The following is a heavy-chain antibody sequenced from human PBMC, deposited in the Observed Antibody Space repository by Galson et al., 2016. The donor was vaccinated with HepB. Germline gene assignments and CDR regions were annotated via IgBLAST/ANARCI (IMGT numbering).Heavy chain of an antibody. V-gene: IGHV3-15*01. CDR1: GVTLSNAW. J-gene: IGHJ6*02. Sequence: SLRLSCAGSGVTLSNAWMCWVRQAPGKGLEWVGRIRSKTEGGTTEYAAPVKGKFTISRDDSAKRLYLQMNSLTTEDTAVYYCTIGKPGDVWGQGTTVTVSS. CDR3: TIGKPGDV. D-gene: IGHD1-14*01. CDR2: IRSKTEGGTT.